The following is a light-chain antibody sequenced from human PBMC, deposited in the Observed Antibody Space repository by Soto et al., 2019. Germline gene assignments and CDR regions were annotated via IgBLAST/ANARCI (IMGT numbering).Light chain of an antibody. V-gene: IGLV2-14*03. Sequence: QSALTQPASVSGSPGQSITISCTGTGRDVGPHNYVSWYQQLPGEAPKVIIYDVSNRPSGVSDRFSGSESGGTASLTISGLQAEAEGDYFCSSATSTSTRFGGGTKLTVL. CDR1: GRDVGPHNY. J-gene: IGLJ3*02. CDR3: SSATSTSTR. CDR2: DVS.